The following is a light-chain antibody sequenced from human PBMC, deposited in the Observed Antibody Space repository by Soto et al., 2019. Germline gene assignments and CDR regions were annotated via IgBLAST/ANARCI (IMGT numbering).Light chain of an antibody. CDR1: QGISSA. CDR3: QQFKSYPIT. CDR2: YAS. V-gene: IGKV1-13*02. J-gene: IGKJ5*01. Sequence: AIQLTQSPSSLSASIGDRVTITCRASQGISSALAWYHQKPGKGPKLLIYYASSLESGVPSRFSGSGSGTDSALTISSLQPEDFATYYCQQFKSYPITFGQGTRLEIK.